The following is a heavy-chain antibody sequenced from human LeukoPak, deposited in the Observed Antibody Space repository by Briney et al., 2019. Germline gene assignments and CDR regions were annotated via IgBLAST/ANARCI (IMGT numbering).Heavy chain of an antibody. Sequence: GESLKISCKGSGYRFSSYWIGWVRQMPGKGLEWMGIIYPGDSETRYSPSFQGQVTISADKSISTAYLQWSSLKASDTAMYYCVRALGYCSSGSCYYYDYWPGNPGHRLL. V-gene: IGHV5-51*01. CDR1: GYRFSSYW. CDR3: VRALGYCSSGSCYYYDY. J-gene: IGHJ4*02. D-gene: IGHD2-15*01. CDR2: IYPGDSET.